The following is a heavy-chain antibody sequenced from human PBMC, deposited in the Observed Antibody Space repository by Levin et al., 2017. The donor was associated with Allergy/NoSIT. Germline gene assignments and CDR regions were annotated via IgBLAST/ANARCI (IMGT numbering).Heavy chain of an antibody. CDR1: GFTFSDYY. J-gene: IGHJ6*02. D-gene: IGHD6-13*01. CDR2: ISSSGSTI. CDR3: ARARHGWDSSSWSPHPLRYYYGMDV. V-gene: IGHV3-11*01. Sequence: GGSLRLSCAASGFTFSDYYMSWIRQAPGKGLEWVSYISSSGSTIYYADSVKGRFTISRDNAKNSLYLQMNSLRAEDTAVYYCARARHGWDSSSWSPHPLRYYYGMDVWGQGTTVTVSS.